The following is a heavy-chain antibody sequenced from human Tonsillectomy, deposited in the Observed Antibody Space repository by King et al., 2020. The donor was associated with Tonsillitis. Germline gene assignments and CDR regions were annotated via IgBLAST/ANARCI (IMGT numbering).Heavy chain of an antibody. CDR3: ARDLWFGVSDAFDI. Sequence: VQLVQSGAEVKKPGSSVKVSCKASGGTFSSYGISWVRQAPGQGLEWMGRIIPILGITNYAQKFQGRVTITADKSTSTASMELSSLRSEDTAVYYCARDLWFGVSDAFDIWGQGTMVTVSS. CDR2: IIPILGIT. V-gene: IGHV1-69*04. D-gene: IGHD3-10*01. J-gene: IGHJ3*02. CDR1: GGTFSSYG.